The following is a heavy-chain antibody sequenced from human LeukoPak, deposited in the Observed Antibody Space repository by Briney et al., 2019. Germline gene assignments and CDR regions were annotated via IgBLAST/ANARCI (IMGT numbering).Heavy chain of an antibody. CDR3: ARVGAAAEFDP. CDR2: IYYSGST. CDR1: GGSISSYY. V-gene: IGHV4-59*01. J-gene: IGHJ5*02. Sequence: SETLSLTCTVSGGSISSYYWSWLRQPPGKGLEWIGYIYYSGSTNYNPSLKSRVTISVDTSKNQFSLKLSSVTAADTAVYYCARVGAAAEFDPWGQGTLVTVSS. D-gene: IGHD6-13*01.